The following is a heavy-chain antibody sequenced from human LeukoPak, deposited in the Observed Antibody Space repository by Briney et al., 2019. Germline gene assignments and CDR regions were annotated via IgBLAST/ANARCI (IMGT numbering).Heavy chain of an antibody. D-gene: IGHD3-3*01. J-gene: IGHJ6*02. CDR1: GGSISSYY. Sequence: SETLSLTCTVSGGSISSYYWSWIRQPAGKGLEWIGRIYTSGSTNYNPSLKGRVTMSVDTSKNQFSLKLSSVTAADTAVYYCARDNVLRFLEWLPQDYYYYGMDVWGQGTTVTVS. CDR3: ARDNVLRFLEWLPQDYYYYGMDV. V-gene: IGHV4-4*07. CDR2: IYTSGST.